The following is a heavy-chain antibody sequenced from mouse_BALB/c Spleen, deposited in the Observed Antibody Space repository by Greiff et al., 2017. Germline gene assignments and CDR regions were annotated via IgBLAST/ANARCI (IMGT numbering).Heavy chain of an antibody. CDR3: ARGGTPFDY. J-gene: IGHJ2*01. CDR2: IYPGDGDT. Sequence: QVQLKQPGAELVKPGASVKLSCKASGYTFTSYWMHWVKQRPGQGLEWIGEIYPGDGDTNYNGKFKGKATLTADKSSSTAYMQLSSLTSEDSAVYFCARGGTPFDYWGQGTTLTVSS. CDR1: GYTFTSYW. V-gene: IGHV1-53*01. D-gene: IGHD3-3*01.